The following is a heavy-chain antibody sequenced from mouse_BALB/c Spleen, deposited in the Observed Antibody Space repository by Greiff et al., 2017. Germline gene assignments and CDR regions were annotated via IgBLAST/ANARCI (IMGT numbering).Heavy chain of an antibody. J-gene: IGHJ4*01. D-gene: IGHD1-1*02. CDR2: ISSGSSTI. V-gene: IGHV5-17*02. CDR1: GFTFSSFG. CDR3: ARIPYGDYAMDY. Sequence: EVKLMESGGGLVQPGGSRKLSCAASGFTFSSFGMHWVRQAPEKGLEWVAYISSGSSTIYYADTVKGRFTISRDNPKNTLFLQMTSLRSEDTAMYYCARIPYGDYAMDYWGQGTSVTVSS.